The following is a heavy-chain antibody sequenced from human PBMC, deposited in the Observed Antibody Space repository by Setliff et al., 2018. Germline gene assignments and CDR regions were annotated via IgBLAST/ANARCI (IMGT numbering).Heavy chain of an antibody. CDR1: GGSFRGYY. J-gene: IGHJ4*02. D-gene: IGHD3-3*01. CDR3: AREPWYYNFWSGYTRDYFDY. CDR2: INHSGST. Sequence: SETLSLTCAVYGGSFRGYYWSWIRQPPGKGLEWIGEINHSGSTNYNPSLMSRVTISVDTSKNQFSLKLSSVTAADTAVYYCAREPWYYNFWSGYTRDYFDYWGQGTLVTVSS. V-gene: IGHV4-34*01.